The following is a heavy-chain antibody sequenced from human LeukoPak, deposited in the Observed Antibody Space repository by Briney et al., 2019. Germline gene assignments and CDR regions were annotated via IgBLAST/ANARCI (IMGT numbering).Heavy chain of an antibody. CDR2: ISSNSSHI. D-gene: IGHD1-26*01. Sequence: GGSLRLSCAASGFTFSIYNMNWARQAPGKGLEWVSSISSNSSHIYYTDSVKGRFTISRDNAKNSLFLQINSLRAEDTAVYYCARDLQVVGATIGHYWGQGTLVTVSS. CDR1: GFTFSIYN. CDR3: ARDLQVVGATIGHY. V-gene: IGHV3-21*01. J-gene: IGHJ4*02.